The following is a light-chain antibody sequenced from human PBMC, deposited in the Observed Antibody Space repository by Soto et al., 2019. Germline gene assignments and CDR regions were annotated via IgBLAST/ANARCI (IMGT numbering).Light chain of an antibody. CDR1: TTDVGGYNY. CDR3: FSYAGTNSL. Sequence: QSVLTQPPSASGSPGQSVTISCTGTTTDVGGYNYVSWYQQHPGKAPKLMIFDVSKRPSGVPDRFSGSKSGNTASLTVSGLQAEDEADYYCFSYAGTNSLFGGGTQLTVL. V-gene: IGLV2-8*01. J-gene: IGLJ2*01. CDR2: DVS.